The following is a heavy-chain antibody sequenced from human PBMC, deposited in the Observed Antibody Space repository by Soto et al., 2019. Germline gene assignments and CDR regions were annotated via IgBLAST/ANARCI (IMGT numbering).Heavy chain of an antibody. D-gene: IGHD2-2*01. Sequence: PGGSLRLSCAASGFTFSSYGMHWVRQAPGKGLEWVAGTSHDGSEKYYADSVKGRFTISRDNSKNTLYLQMNSLRPEDTAVYYCVKSREGNRGKFDYWGQGTLVTVSS. V-gene: IGHV3-30*18. CDR3: VKSREGNRGKFDY. J-gene: IGHJ4*02. CDR2: TSHDGSEK. CDR1: GFTFSSYG.